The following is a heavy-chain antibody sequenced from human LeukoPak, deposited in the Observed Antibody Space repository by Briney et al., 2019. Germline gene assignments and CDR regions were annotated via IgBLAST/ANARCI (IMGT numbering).Heavy chain of an antibody. J-gene: IGHJ4*02. V-gene: IGHV1-2*02. CDR3: PRDPAVYYESDYYFDS. Sequence: ASVKVSCKASGYTFTSYYMHWVRQAPGQGLEWMGWINPNSGGTNYAQKFQGRVTMTRDTSISTAYMELSRLRSDDTAVYYCPRDPAVYYESDYYFDSWGQGTLVTVSS. CDR1: GYTFTSYY. D-gene: IGHD3-22*01. CDR2: INPNSGGT.